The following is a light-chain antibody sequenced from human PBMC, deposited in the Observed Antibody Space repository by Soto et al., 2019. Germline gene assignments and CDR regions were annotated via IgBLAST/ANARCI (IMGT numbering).Light chain of an antibody. CDR3: SSYAGSNIPVV. V-gene: IGLV2-8*01. J-gene: IGLJ2*01. Sequence: QSALTQPPSASGSPGQSGTLSCTGTSSDVGGYNCVSWYQQHPGKAPKLMIYEVSKRPSGVPVRFSGSKSGNTASLTVSGLQAEDEADYYCSSYAGSNIPVVFGGGTKLTV. CDR1: SSDVGGYNC. CDR2: EVS.